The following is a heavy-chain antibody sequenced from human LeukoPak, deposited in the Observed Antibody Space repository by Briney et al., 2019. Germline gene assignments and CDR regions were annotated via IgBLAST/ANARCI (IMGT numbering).Heavy chain of an antibody. Sequence: GGSLRLSCAASGFTFSSYSMNWVRQAPGKGLEWVPSISSSSSYIYYADSVKGRFTISRDNAKNSLYLQMNSLRAEDTAVYYCARISGGSCYRFDPWGQGTLVTVSS. D-gene: IGHD2-15*01. CDR3: ARISGGSCYRFDP. V-gene: IGHV3-21*01. CDR1: GFTFSSYS. J-gene: IGHJ5*02. CDR2: ISSSSSYI.